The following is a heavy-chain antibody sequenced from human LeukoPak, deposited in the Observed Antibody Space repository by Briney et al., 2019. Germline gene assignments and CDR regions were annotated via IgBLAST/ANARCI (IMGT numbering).Heavy chain of an antibody. D-gene: IGHD3-22*01. CDR2: TNPNSGGT. V-gene: IGHV1-2*06. Sequence: GASVKVSCKASGYTFTGYYMHWGRQAPGQGLRWMGRTNPNSGGTNYAQKFQGRVTMTRDTYISTAYMELSRLRSDDTAVYYCARDSEYYDSSGYYYDLQHWGQGTLVTLSS. CDR3: ARDSEYYDSSGYYYDLQH. J-gene: IGHJ1*01. CDR1: GYTFTGYY.